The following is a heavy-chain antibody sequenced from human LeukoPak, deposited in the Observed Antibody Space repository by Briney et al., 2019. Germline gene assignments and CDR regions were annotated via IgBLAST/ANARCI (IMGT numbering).Heavy chain of an antibody. J-gene: IGHJ5*02. Sequence: AASVKVSCKASGGTFSSYAISWVRQAPGQGLEWMGGIIPIFGTANYAQKFQGRVTITADKSTSTAYMELSSLRSEDTAVYHCARRGVSSTSWFDPRGQGTLVAVSS. D-gene: IGHD2-2*01. CDR2: IIPIFGTA. CDR3: ARRGVSSTSWFDP. V-gene: IGHV1-69*06. CDR1: GGTFSSYA.